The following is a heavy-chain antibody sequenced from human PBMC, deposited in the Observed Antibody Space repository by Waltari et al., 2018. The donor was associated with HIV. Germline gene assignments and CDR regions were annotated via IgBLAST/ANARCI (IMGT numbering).Heavy chain of an antibody. CDR2: ISTSEAI. D-gene: IGHD2-21*02. CDR3: AREALVYKYGRYCSDDDCYSRWFDP. J-gene: IGHJ5*02. CDR1: GASITSGNYF. V-gene: IGHV4-61*02. Sequence: QVQLQESGPGLVKFSQTLSLTCNVSGASITSGNYFWTWVRQPAGKTLEWIGRISTSEAIKYNTSLKGRATKSRETSNNHFSLTVTSVTAADTAVYYCAREALVYKYGRYCSDDDCYSRWFDPWGHGTQVTVSS.